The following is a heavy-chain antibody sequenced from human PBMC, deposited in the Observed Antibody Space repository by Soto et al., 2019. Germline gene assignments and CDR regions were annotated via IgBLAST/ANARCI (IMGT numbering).Heavy chain of an antibody. J-gene: IGHJ4*02. CDR2: ISYDGSNK. D-gene: IGHD6-6*01. Sequence: GGSLRLSCAASGFTFSSYGMHWVRQAPGKGLEWVAVISYDGSNKYYADSVKGRFTISRDNSKNTLYLQMNSLRAEDTAVYYCAKEGSPYSLYYFDYWGQGTLVTVSS. CDR3: AKEGSPYSLYYFDY. V-gene: IGHV3-30*18. CDR1: GFTFSSYG.